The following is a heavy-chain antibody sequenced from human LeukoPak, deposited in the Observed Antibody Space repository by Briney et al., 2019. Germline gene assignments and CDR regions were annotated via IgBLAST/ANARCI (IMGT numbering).Heavy chain of an antibody. CDR1: GFTFSSYA. V-gene: IGHV3-23*01. Sequence: GGSLRLSCTASGFTFSSYATNWVRQAPGKGLEWVSGIGAGGTFTYYADSVKGRFTISRDNSKNTLYLQMNSLRAEDTAVYYCAKDRIMVRGGGNFDYWGQGTLVTVSS. D-gene: IGHD3-10*01. CDR2: IGAGGTFT. CDR3: AKDRIMVRGGGNFDY. J-gene: IGHJ4*02.